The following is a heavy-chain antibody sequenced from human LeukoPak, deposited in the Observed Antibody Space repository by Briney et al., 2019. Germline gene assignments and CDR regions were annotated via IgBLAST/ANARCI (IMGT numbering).Heavy chain of an antibody. V-gene: IGHV4-34*01. CDR1: GGSFSGYY. J-gene: IGHJ2*01. Sequence: SETLSLTCAVYGGSFSGYYWSWIRQPPGKGLEWIGEINHSGSTNYNPSLKSRVTISVDTSKNQFSLNLNFVTAADTAVYYCARASYYDRHRHFDLWGRGTLVTVSS. CDR2: INHSGST. D-gene: IGHD3-22*01. CDR3: ARASYYDRHRHFDL.